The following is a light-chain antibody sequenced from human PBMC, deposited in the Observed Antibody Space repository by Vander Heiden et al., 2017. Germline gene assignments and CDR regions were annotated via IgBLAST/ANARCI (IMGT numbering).Light chain of an antibody. CDR2: SDN. Sequence: HSLLPPPPPASLAPGQRITISCSGTSTNVGSYTVICYQQHPGTAPKLLIYSDNQRPSGVPARCSGSKSGTSASLAISGLQSEDEADDYCAAWDDSLNGVVFGGGTKLTVL. CDR3: AAWDDSLNGVV. J-gene: IGLJ2*01. V-gene: IGLV1-44*01. CDR1: STNVGSYT.